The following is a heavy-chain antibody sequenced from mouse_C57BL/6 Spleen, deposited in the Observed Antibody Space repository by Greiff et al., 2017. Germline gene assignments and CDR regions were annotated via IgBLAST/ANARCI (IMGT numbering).Heavy chain of an antibody. Sequence: QVQLQQSGPELVKPGASVKLSCKASGYTFTSYDINWVKQRPGQGLEWIGWIYPRDGSTKYNEKFKGKATLTVDTSSSTAYMELHSLTSEDSAVYFCARGYDGYHYYAMDYWGQGTSVTVSS. CDR1: GYTFTSYD. CDR3: ARGYDGYHYYAMDY. D-gene: IGHD2-3*01. CDR2: IYPRDGST. V-gene: IGHV1-85*01. J-gene: IGHJ4*01.